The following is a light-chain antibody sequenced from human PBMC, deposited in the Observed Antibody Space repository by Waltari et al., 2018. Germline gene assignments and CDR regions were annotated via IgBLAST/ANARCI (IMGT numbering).Light chain of an antibody. J-gene: IGKJ4*01. CDR3: QQRSNWPPFLLT. V-gene: IGKV3-11*01. CDR1: QSVSSY. Sequence: EIVLTQSPATLSLSPGERATLSCRASQSVSSYLAWYQQKPGQAPRLLIYDASNRATGIPARFSGSGSGTDFTLTISSLEPEDFAVYYCQQRSNWPPFLLTFGGGTKVEIK. CDR2: DAS.